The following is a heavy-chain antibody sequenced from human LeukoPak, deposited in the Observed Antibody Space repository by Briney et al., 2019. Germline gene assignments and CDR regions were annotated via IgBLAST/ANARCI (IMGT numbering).Heavy chain of an antibody. D-gene: IGHD3-3*01. CDR3: AREGGFYRPLDY. Sequence: PWETLSLTCGVSGGSISSTNWWTWVRQPPGKGLEWIGEVHLDGRTNYNPSLESRLTMSVDLSENHISLKLTSVTAADTAVYYCAREGGFYRPLDYSGQGTLVTVSS. CDR1: GGSISSTNW. V-gene: IGHV4-4*02. CDR2: VHLDGRT. J-gene: IGHJ4*02.